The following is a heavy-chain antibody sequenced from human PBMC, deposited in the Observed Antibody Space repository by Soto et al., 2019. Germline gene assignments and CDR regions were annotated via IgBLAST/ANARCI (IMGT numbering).Heavy chain of an antibody. CDR3: AKDRNFDSFDF. D-gene: IGHD1-7*01. CDR1: GGTFSSYA. CDR2: IIPIFGTA. V-gene: IGHV1-69*12. Sequence: QVQLVQSGAEVKKPGSSVKVSCKASGGTFSSYAISWVRQAPGQGLEWMGGIIPIFGTANYAQKFQGRVTITADESTNTAYLERSRLRSEDTAVYYWAKDRNFDSFDFWGQGTIVPVSS. J-gene: IGHJ3*01.